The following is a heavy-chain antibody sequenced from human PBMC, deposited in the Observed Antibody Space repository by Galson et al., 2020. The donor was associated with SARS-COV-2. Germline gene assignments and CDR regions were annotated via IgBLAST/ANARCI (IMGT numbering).Heavy chain of an antibody. D-gene: IGHD6-19*01. V-gene: IGHV5-51*01. CDR1: GYSFTSYW. Sequence: GESLKISCKGSGYSFTSYWIGWVRQMPGKGLAWMGIIYPGDSDTRYSPSFQGQVTISADKSISTAYLQWSSLKASDTAMYYCATLPYPAVARDGYFDYWGQGTLVTVSS. CDR2: IYPGDSDT. CDR3: ATLPYPAVARDGYFDY. J-gene: IGHJ4*02.